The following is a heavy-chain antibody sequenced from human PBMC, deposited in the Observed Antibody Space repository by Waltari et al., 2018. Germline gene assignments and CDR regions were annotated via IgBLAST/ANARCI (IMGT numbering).Heavy chain of an antibody. CDR3: ARGGFDSDCYFDL. D-gene: IGHD1-26*01. CDR1: RFSITSAHY. CDR2: IYHVGST. J-gene: IGHJ2*01. V-gene: IGHV4-38-2*01. Sequence: QVQLQESGPGLVEPSETLSLTCAASRFSITSAHYCGWTRQPPEKGLEWIGSIYHVGSTYYNPSLKSRVTISMDTSKNQFSLKLNSVTAADTAIYYCARGGFDSDCYFDLWGRGTLVTVSS.